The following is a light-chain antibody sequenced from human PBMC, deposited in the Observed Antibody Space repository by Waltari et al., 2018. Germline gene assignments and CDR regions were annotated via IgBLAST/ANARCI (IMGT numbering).Light chain of an antibody. CDR2: DTS. V-gene: IGKV3-11*01. Sequence: EIVLTQSQATLSLSPGERATLHYSASQSVSSYLAWYQQKPGQTPRLLIYDTSFRAAGIPDRFSGRGSGTDFTLTISSVEPEDSAVYYCQQRRNWPRLFTFGGGTKVEIK. CDR3: QQRRNWPRLFT. J-gene: IGKJ4*01. CDR1: QSVSSY.